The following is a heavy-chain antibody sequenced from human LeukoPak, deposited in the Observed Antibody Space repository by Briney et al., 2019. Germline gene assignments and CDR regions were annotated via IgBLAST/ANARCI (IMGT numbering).Heavy chain of an antibody. J-gene: IGHJ4*02. CDR1: GGSISSYY. Sequence: SETLSLTCTVSGGSISSYYRSWIRQPPGKGLEWIGYIYYSGSTNYNPSLKSRVTISVDTSKNQFSLKLSSVTAADTAVYYCAGETIYGSGSYYFDYWGQGTLVTVSS. CDR3: AGETIYGSGSYYFDY. D-gene: IGHD3-10*01. V-gene: IGHV4-59*01. CDR2: IYYSGST.